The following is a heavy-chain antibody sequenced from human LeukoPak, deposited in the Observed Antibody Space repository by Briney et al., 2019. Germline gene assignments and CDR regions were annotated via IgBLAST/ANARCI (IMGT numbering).Heavy chain of an antibody. J-gene: IGHJ4*02. D-gene: IGHD6-19*01. Sequence: SETLSLTCTVSGDSISSGGHYWSWIRQHPGKGLEWIGYMYYSGNTYYNPSLKSRVTISVDPSKNQFSLKLSSVPAADTAVYYCARGAQWLAPGPDYWGQGTLVTVSS. CDR2: MYYSGNT. V-gene: IGHV4-31*03. CDR1: GDSISSGGHY. CDR3: ARGAQWLAPGPDY.